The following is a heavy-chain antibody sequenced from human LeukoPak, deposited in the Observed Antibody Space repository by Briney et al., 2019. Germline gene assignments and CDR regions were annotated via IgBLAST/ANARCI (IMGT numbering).Heavy chain of an antibody. D-gene: IGHD3-10*01. CDR1: GYTFTGYY. Sequence: ASVKVSCKASGYTFTGYYMHWVRQAPGQGLEWMGWMNPNSGNTGYAQKFQGRVTMTRNTSISTAYMELSSLRSEDTAVYYCARLKMVRGVILHYYYMDVWGKGTTVTISS. CDR2: MNPNSGNT. V-gene: IGHV1-8*02. CDR3: ARLKMVRGVILHYYYMDV. J-gene: IGHJ6*03.